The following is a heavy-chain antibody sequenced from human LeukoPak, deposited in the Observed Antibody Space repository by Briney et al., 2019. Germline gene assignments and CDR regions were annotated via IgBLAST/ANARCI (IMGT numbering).Heavy chain of an antibody. CDR2: IYTSGST. CDR1: GGSISSYY. V-gene: IGHV4-4*07. D-gene: IGHD2-2*01. J-gene: IGHJ6*02. Sequence: SETLSLTCTVSGGSISSYYWSCIRQPAGKGLECIGRIYTSGSTNYNTSLKSRVTMSVDTSKNQFSLKLSYVTAADTAVYYCAREWIVVVPAALKSYYYYYGMDVWGQGTTVTVSS. CDR3: AREWIVVVPAALKSYYYYYGMDV.